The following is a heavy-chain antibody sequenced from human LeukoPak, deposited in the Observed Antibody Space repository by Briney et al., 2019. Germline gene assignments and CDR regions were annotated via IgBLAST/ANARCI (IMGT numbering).Heavy chain of an antibody. V-gene: IGHV3-30*02. CDR2: IRYDGSNK. D-gene: IGHD3-22*01. CDR1: GFTFSSYG. CDR3: AYREGYYDSSGYPPGY. Sequence: PGGSLRLSCAASGFTFSSYGMHWVRQAPGKGLEWVAFIRYDGSNKYYADSVKGRFTISRDNSKNTLYLQMNSLRAEDTAVYYCAYREGYYDSSGYPPGYWGQGTLVTVSS. J-gene: IGHJ4*02.